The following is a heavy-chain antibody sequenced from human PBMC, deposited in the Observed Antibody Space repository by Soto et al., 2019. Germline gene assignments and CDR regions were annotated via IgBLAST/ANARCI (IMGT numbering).Heavy chain of an antibody. Sequence: GGSLRLSCAASGFTFNTYGMHWVRQAPGKGLEWVAVIWYDGSKKYYEDSVKGRFTISRDNSKNTLYLQMNSLRAEDTAVYYCARIDCTGGNCRPYSYYDMDVWGQGTTVTVSS. CDR2: IWYDGSKK. J-gene: IGHJ6*02. CDR3: ARIDCTGGNCRPYSYYDMDV. D-gene: IGHD2-15*01. CDR1: GFTFNTYG. V-gene: IGHV3-33*01.